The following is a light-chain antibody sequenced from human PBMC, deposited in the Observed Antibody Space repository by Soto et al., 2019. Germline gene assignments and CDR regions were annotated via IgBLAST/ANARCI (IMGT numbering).Light chain of an antibody. J-gene: IGLJ2*01. CDR2: DVS. Sequence: QSALTQPASVSGSPGQSITISCTGTSSDVGGYNYVSWYQQHPGKAPKLMIYDVSNRPSGVSTRFSGSKSGNTASLTISGLQAEEESDYYCSSYASSSTLDVLFGGGTKVTVL. CDR3: SSYASSSTLDVL. V-gene: IGLV2-14*01. CDR1: SSDVGGYNY.